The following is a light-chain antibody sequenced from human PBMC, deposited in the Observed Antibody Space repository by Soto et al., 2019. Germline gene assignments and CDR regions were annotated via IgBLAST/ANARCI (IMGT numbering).Light chain of an antibody. CDR3: KQSKSFPLT. CDR1: QVIDRW. V-gene: IGKV1-12*01. CDR2: ATS. Sequence: DIQMTQSPSSLSASLGDRVTITCRASQVIDRWLAWYQQKPGEAPKVLIYATSSLRSGVPSRFSGSGSGTDFSLPISSLHPEDLATYYCKQSKSFPLTFGGGTKV. J-gene: IGKJ4*01.